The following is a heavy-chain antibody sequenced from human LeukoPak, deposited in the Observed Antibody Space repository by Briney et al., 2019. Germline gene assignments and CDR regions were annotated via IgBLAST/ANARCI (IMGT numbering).Heavy chain of an antibody. V-gene: IGHV3-66*01. CDR1: GFTFSSYS. Sequence: PGGSLRLSCAASGFTFSSYSMNWVRQAPGKGLEWVSVIYSGGSTYYADSVKGRFTISRDNSKNTLYLQMNSLRAEDTAVYYCAAPFSYYYGMDVWGQGTTVTVSS. J-gene: IGHJ6*02. D-gene: IGHD6-6*01. CDR2: IYSGGST. CDR3: AAPFSYYYGMDV.